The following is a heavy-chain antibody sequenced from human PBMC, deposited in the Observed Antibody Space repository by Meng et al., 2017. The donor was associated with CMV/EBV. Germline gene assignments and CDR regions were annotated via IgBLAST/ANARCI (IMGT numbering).Heavy chain of an antibody. CDR3: ARDPRRRYSYGG. V-gene: IGHV1-69*10. CDR2: IIPILGIA. Sequence: SVKVSCKASGGTFSSYAISWVRQAPGQGLEWMGGIIPILGIANYAQKFQGRVTITADKSTSTAYMELSSLRSEDTAVYYCARDPRRRYSYGGWGQGTLVTVSS. J-gene: IGHJ4*02. D-gene: IGHD5-18*01. CDR1: GGTFSSYA.